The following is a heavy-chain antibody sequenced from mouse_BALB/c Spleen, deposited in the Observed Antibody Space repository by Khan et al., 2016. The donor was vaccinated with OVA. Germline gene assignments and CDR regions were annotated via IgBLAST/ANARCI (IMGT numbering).Heavy chain of an antibody. J-gene: IGHJ3*01. V-gene: IGHV2-2*02. CDR1: GFSLTNYS. Sequence: VQLQESGPGLVQPSQSLSITCTVSGFSLTNYSVHWVRQSPGKGLEWLGVIWSAGSTAYNAAFISRLTIRKDNSRSQVFFKMNSLQPNDTAIYYCARRGYDYGRGALFAYWGQGTLVTVSA. CDR2: IWSAGST. CDR3: ARRGYDYGRGALFAY. D-gene: IGHD2-4*01.